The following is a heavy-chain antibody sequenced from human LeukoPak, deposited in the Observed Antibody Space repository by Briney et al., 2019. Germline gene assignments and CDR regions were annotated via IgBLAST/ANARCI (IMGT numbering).Heavy chain of an antibody. CDR1: GFTFSSYS. V-gene: IGHV3-21*01. CDR3: AIDAWDLPLDAFDL. CDR2: ISSSSSYI. D-gene: IGHD1-26*01. Sequence: GGSLRLSCAASGFTFSSYSMNWVRQAPGKGLEWVSSISSSSSYIYYADSVKGRFTISRDNAKNSLYLQMNSLRDEDTAVYYCAIDAWDLPLDAFDLWGQGTMVTVSS. J-gene: IGHJ3*01.